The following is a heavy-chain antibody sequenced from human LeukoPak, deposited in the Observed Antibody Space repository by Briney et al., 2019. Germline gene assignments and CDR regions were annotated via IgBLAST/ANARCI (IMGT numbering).Heavy chain of an antibody. CDR2: ISGSGGST. D-gene: IGHD6-13*01. J-gene: IGHJ3*02. CDR1: GFTFSSYA. Sequence: GGSLRLSCAASGFTFSSYAMSWVRQAPGKGLEWVSAISGSGGSTYYADSVKGRFTISRDNFKNTLYLQMNSLRAEDTAVYYCAKEEISSSIPLITAFDIWGQGTMVTVSS. CDR3: AKEEISSSIPLITAFDI. V-gene: IGHV3-23*01.